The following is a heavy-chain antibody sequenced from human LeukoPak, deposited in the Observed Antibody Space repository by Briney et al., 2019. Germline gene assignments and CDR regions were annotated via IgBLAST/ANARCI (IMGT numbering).Heavy chain of an antibody. Sequence: PGGSLRLSCAASGFTFSSYGMSWVRQAPGKGLEWVSSISSSSSYIYYADSVKGRFTISRDNAKNSLYLQMNSLRAEDTAVYYCASFKPRSGQRYAFDIWGQGTMVTVSS. CDR2: ISSSSSYI. CDR1: GFTFSSYG. J-gene: IGHJ3*02. D-gene: IGHD1-14*01. CDR3: ASFKPRSGQRYAFDI. V-gene: IGHV3-21*01.